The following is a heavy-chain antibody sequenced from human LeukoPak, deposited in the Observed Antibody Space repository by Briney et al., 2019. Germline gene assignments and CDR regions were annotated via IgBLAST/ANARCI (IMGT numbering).Heavy chain of an antibody. CDR3: ARDAGDYYDSSPWWYFDY. CDR1: GFTFSSYG. CDR2: ISYDGSNK. Sequence: GGSLRLSCAASGFTFSSYGMHWVRQAPGKGLEWVAVISYDGSNKYYADSVKGRFTISRDNSKNTLYLQMNSLRAEDTAVYYCARDAGDYYDSSPWWYFDYWGQGTLVTVSS. D-gene: IGHD3-22*01. V-gene: IGHV3-30*03. J-gene: IGHJ4*02.